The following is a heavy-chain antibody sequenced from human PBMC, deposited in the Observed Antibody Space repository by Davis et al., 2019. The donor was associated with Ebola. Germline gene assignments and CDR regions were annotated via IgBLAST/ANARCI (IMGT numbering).Heavy chain of an antibody. J-gene: IGHJ6*02. Sequence: GASLKISCAASGFTFSSSGMHWVRQAPGQGLEWMGIINPSGGSTSYARKFQGRVTMTRDTSTSTVYMELSSLRSEDTAVYYCARDVLLALSGHSDGMDVWGQGTTVTVSS. CDR1: GFTFSSSG. V-gene: IGHV1-46*01. CDR2: INPSGGST. D-gene: IGHD2/OR15-2a*01. CDR3: ARDVLLALSGHSDGMDV.